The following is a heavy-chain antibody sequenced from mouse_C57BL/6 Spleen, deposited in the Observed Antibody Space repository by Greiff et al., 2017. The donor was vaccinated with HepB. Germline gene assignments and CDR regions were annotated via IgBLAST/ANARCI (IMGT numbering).Heavy chain of an antibody. CDR3: AISTTVVATRYFDV. D-gene: IGHD1-1*01. V-gene: IGHV5-17*01. Sequence: EVQRVESGGGLVKPGGSLKLSCAASGFTFSDYGMHWVRQAPEKGLEWVAYISSGSSTIYYADTVKGRFTISRDNAKNTLFLQMTSLRSEDTAMYYCAISTTVVATRYFDVWGTGTTVTVSS. CDR1: GFTFSDYG. J-gene: IGHJ1*03. CDR2: ISSGSSTI.